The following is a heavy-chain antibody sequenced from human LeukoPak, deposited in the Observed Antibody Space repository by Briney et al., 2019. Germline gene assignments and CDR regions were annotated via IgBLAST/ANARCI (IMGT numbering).Heavy chain of an antibody. D-gene: IGHD3-16*02. V-gene: IGHV3-33*01. Sequence: QPGRSLRLSCAASGFTFSTYAIHWVRQAPGEGLEWVAVIWFDGSEQYYADSVKGRFIISRDNSKSTSNLQLNSLRAEDTAVYYCAREGDSRWGELSPWGQGTLVTVSS. CDR1: GFTFSTYA. J-gene: IGHJ1*01. CDR3: AREGDSRWGELSP. CDR2: IWFDGSEQ.